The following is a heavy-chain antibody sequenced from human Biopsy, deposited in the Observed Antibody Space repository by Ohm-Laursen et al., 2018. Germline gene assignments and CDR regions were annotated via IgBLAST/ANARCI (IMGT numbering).Heavy chain of an antibody. CDR2: IYYSGTT. CDR3: ARRPYGGTRYWYFDL. D-gene: IGHD4-23*01. J-gene: IGHJ2*01. Sequence: TLSLTCTVSGGSVSSGGFYWGWIRQHPGKGLEWIGYIYYSGTTYYNPSLKSLVTISVDTSKNQFSLKLNSVTAADTAVYYCARRPYGGTRYWYFDLWGRGTLATVSS. CDR1: GGSVSSGGFY. V-gene: IGHV4-31*01.